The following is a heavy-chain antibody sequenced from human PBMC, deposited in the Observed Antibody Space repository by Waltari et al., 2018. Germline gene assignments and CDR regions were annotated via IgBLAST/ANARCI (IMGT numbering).Heavy chain of an antibody. D-gene: IGHD1-26*01. Sequence: QVQLQQWGAGVLKPSETLSLTCVAHGGSFIEYYWNWIRQPPGKGLAWIGEINHSGSNKYNPSLESRVSIAVDTSKSQFSLNVTSVTAADTAVYYCAKSYSGSPYPCFNSWGQGILVTVSS. V-gene: IGHV4-34*01. CDR3: AKSYSGSPYPCFNS. CDR1: GGSFIEYY. CDR2: INHSGSN. J-gene: IGHJ5*02.